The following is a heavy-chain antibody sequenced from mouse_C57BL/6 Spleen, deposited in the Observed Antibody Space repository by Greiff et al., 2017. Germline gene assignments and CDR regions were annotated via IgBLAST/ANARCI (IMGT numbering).Heavy chain of an antibody. CDR2: ISSGGSYT. Sequence: VQLKESGGDLVKPGGSVKLSCAASGFTFSSYGMSWVSQTPDKRLEWVGTISSGGSYTYYPDSVKGRVTISRDNAKITLYLHMSSLKSEDTSMYYCARHGYFDVWGTGTTVTVSS. J-gene: IGHJ1*03. V-gene: IGHV5-6*01. CDR1: GFTFSSYG. CDR3: ARHGYFDV.